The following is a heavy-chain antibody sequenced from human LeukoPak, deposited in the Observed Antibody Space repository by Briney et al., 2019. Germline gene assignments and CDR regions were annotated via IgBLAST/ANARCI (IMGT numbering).Heavy chain of an antibody. D-gene: IGHD3-10*01. CDR3: ARDISYYGSGSYVFDY. CDR2: ISWNSGSI. CDR1: GFTFDDYA. Sequence: GGSLRLSCAASGFTFDDYAMHWVRQAPGKGLEWVSGISWNSGSIGYADSVKGRFTISRDNAKNSLYLQMNSLRAEDTALYYCARDISYYGSGSYVFDYWGQGTLVTVSS. V-gene: IGHV3-9*01. J-gene: IGHJ4*02.